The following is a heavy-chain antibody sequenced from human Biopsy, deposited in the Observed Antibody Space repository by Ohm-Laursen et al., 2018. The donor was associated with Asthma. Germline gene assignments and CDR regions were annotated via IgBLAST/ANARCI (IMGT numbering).Heavy chain of an antibody. CDR1: GYSFATND. Sequence: ASVKVSCKASGYSFATNDMYWVRQAPGQRPEWMGWFNPGNGNAKASEKFQGRVSITRDTSATTAYLEVSSLTSEDTAVYYCARSAETYSGFDSNYYGMDVWGQGTRVTVSS. V-gene: IGHV1-3*01. CDR3: ARSAETYSGFDSNYYGMDV. J-gene: IGHJ6*02. D-gene: IGHD5-12*01. CDR2: FNPGNGNA.